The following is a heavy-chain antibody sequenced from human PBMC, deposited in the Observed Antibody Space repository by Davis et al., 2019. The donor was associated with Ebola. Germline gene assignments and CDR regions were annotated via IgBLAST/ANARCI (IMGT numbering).Heavy chain of an antibody. CDR2: INGDGSRT. V-gene: IGHV3-74*01. J-gene: IGHJ6*04. Sequence: GESLKISCAASGFTFRSHWMHWVRQVPGKGLVWVSRINGDGSRTTYADSVKGRFTISRDNAKNTLYLQMNSLRAEDTAVYYCARADDYGMDVWGKGTMVTVSS. CDR3: ARADDYGMDV. CDR1: GFTFRSHW.